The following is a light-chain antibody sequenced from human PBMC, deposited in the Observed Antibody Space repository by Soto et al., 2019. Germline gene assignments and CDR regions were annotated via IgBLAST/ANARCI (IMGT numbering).Light chain of an antibody. V-gene: IGKV3-11*01. J-gene: IGKJ5*01. CDR2: DAS. CDR1: QSVSSY. CDR3: QQRSNWPLPIT. Sequence: EIVLTQSPATLFLSPGERATLSCRASQSVSSYLAWYQQKPGQAPRLLIYDASNRATGIPARFSGSGSGTDFTLTISSLEPEDFAVYYCQQRSNWPLPITFGQGTRLEIK.